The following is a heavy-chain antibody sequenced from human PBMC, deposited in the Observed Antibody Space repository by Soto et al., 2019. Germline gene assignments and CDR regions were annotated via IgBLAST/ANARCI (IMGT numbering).Heavy chain of an antibody. CDR3: ARGATAGTFPWLGL. Sequence: GSIRLSWVACGLTLNIYWVPLFRQAPGQGLVWVSRINSGDIGRKSYADSVKGRFTISRDNAKKTVYLEMKSLRVEDTAVYYCARGATAGTFPWLGLWGQGTLVPVYS. V-gene: IGHV3-74*01. CDR1: GLTLNIYW. J-gene: IGHJ5*02. CDR2: INSGDIGRK. D-gene: IGHD6-13*01.